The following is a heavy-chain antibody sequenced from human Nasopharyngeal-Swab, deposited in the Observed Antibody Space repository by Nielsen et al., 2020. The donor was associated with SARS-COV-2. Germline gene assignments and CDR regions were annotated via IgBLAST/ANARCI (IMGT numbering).Heavy chain of an antibody. J-gene: IGHJ4*02. CDR1: GGSFSSYA. CDR2: IIPILGIA. D-gene: IGHD3-22*01. CDR3: ARGGDSSGYLDY. Sequence: SVKVSCKASGGSFSSYAISWVRQAPGQGLEWMGRIIPILGIANYAQKFQGRVTITADKSTSTAYMELSSLRSEDTAVYYCARGGDSSGYLDYWGQGTLVTVSS. V-gene: IGHV1-69*04.